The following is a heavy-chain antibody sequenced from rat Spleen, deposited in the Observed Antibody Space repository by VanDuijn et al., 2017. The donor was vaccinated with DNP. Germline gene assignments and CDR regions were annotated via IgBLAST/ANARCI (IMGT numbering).Heavy chain of an antibody. J-gene: IGHJ3*01. D-gene: IGHD1-12*01. Sequence: QVQLKESGPGLVQPSQTLSLTCTVPGFSLISSGVSWVRQPPGKGLEWIAAISSGGSTYYNSALKSRLNISRDTSKSQVFLEMNNLQIEDIATYYCARDVVGGGFAYWGQGTLVTVSS. V-gene: IGHV2S12*01. CDR2: ISSGGST. CDR1: GFSLISSG. CDR3: ARDVVGGGFAY.